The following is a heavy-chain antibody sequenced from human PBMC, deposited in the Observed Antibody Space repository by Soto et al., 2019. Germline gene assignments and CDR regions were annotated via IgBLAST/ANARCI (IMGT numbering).Heavy chain of an antibody. V-gene: IGHV1-69*13. J-gene: IGHJ6*02. CDR1: GGTFSNHA. Sequence: GASVKVSCKASGGTFSNHAISWVRQAPGQGLEWVGGIIPMFPTADYAQRFQGRVTITADDSTTTVYMELSGLRSEDTAMYYCARDDATYGGSDGSRYFYYGMDVWGQGTMVTVSS. D-gene: IGHD2-21*02. CDR2: IIPMFPTA. CDR3: ARDDATYGGSDGSRYFYYGMDV.